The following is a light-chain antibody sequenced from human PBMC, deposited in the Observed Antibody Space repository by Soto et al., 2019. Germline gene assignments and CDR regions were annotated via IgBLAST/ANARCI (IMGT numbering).Light chain of an antibody. J-gene: IGLJ2*01. CDR1: SSDVGGYDY. V-gene: IGLV2-8*01. Sequence: QSALTQPPSASGSPGQSVTISCTGTSSDVGGYDYVSWYQQHPGKAPKLMIYEVSKRPSGVPDRFSGSMSGNTASLTVSGLQAEDEADYYCSSYVGSNSLVFGGGTKLTVL. CDR2: EVS. CDR3: SSYVGSNSLV.